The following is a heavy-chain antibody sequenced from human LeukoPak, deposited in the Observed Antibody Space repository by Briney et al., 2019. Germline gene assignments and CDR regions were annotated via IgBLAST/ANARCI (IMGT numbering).Heavy chain of an antibody. CDR1: GFTFSSYS. D-gene: IGHD3-3*01. CDR2: ISSSSSYI. V-gene: IGHV3-21*01. J-gene: IGHJ6*03. Sequence: GGSLRLSCAASGFTFSSYSMNWVRQAPGKGLEWVSSISSSSSYIYYADSVKGRFTISRDNAKNSLYLQMNGLRAEDTAVYYCARGERITIFGVAPLAPDYYYYYYMDVWGKGTTVTVSS. CDR3: ARGERITIFGVAPLAPDYYYYYYMDV.